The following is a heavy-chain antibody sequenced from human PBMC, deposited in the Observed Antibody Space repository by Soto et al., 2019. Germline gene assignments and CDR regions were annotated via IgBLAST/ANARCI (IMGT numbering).Heavy chain of an antibody. D-gene: IGHD3-22*01. CDR2: ISSSSSTI. Sequence: PGGAPRLSRAAPGFTFSSYCMKWVRPAPGEGLEWVSYISSSSSTIYYADSVKGRFTISRDNAKNSLYLQMNSLRAEDTAVYYCAREIYDSSGYYAPFDYWGQGTLVTVSS. J-gene: IGHJ4*02. CDR3: AREIYDSSGYYAPFDY. CDR1: GFTFSSYC. V-gene: IGHV3-48*01.